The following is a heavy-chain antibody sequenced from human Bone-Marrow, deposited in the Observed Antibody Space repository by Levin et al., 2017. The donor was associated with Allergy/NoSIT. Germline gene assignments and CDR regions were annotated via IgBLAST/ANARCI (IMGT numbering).Heavy chain of an antibody. V-gene: IGHV3-30*03. CDR2: ITKDGSKK. CDR3: ARDHPEYFVDP. J-gene: IGHJ5*02. D-gene: IGHD2/OR15-2a*01. Sequence: SCAVSGFTFSDYGMHWVRQAPGKGLEWVASITKDGSKKYYLDSVKGRSTLSRDSSKNTVSLQMNSLTADDTAVYFCARDHPEYFVDPWGQGTLVIVSS. CDR1: GFTFSDYG.